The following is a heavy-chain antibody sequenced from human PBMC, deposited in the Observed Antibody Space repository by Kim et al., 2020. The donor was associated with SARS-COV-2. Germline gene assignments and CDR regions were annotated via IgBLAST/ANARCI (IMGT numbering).Heavy chain of an antibody. CDR3: ARAAIFGTWDY. CDR2: IYYSGST. J-gene: IGHJ4*02. V-gene: IGHV4-59*01. D-gene: IGHD3-3*01. Sequence: SETLSLTCTVPGGSISSYYWSWIRQPPGKGLEWIGYIYYSGSTNYNPSLKSRVTISVDTSKNQFSLKLSSVTAADTAVYYCARAAIFGTWDYWGQGTLVTVSS. CDR1: GGSISSYY.